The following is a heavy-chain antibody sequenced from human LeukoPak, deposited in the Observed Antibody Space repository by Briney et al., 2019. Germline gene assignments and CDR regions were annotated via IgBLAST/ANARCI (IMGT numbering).Heavy chain of an antibody. CDR2: INGDGSTT. V-gene: IGHV3-74*01. J-gene: IGHJ4*02. CDR3: VPEEKYSSGWFYFDS. Sequence: GGSLRLSCAASGFTFSSYWMHCVRQAPGRRLMWVSRINGDGSTTNYADSVKGRFTISRDNAKNTLYLQMSSLRAEDTAMYFCVPEEKYSSGWFYFDSWGLGTLVTVSS. CDR1: GFTFSSYW. D-gene: IGHD6-19*01.